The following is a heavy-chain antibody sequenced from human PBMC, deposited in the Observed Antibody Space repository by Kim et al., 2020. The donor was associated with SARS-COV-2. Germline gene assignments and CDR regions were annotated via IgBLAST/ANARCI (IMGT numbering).Heavy chain of an antibody. J-gene: IGHJ5*02. CDR3: ARGHIVVVVGATDLHWFDP. Sequence: ASVKVSCKASGYTFTDYAMHWVRQAPGQSLEWMGWINAGSGHTKYSQKFQGRVTITRDTSASTAYMELSSLRSEDTAVYYCARGHIVVVVGATDLHWFDPWGQGTLVTVSS. V-gene: IGHV1-3*01. D-gene: IGHD2-15*01. CDR1: GYTFTDYA. CDR2: INAGSGHT.